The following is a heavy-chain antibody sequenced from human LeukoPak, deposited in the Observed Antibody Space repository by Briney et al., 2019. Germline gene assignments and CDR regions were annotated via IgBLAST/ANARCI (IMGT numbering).Heavy chain of an antibody. CDR3: ARDQPLYFDWLKGTTDAFDI. D-gene: IGHD3-9*01. J-gene: IGHJ3*02. Sequence: PGGSLRLSCAASGFTFSSYSMNWVRQAPGKGLEWVSSISSSSSYIYYADSVKGRFTISRDNAKNPLYLQMNSLRAEDTAVYYCARDQPLYFDWLKGTTDAFDIWGQGTMVTVSS. CDR2: ISSSSSYI. CDR1: GFTFSSYS. V-gene: IGHV3-21*01.